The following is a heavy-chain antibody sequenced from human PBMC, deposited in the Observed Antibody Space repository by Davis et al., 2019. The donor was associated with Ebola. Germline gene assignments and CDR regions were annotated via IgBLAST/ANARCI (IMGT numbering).Heavy chain of an antibody. CDR3: EGRDGYSFDY. V-gene: IGHV2-70*11. D-gene: IGHD5-24*01. CDR2: IDWDDDK. J-gene: IGHJ4*02. Sequence: SGPTLVKPTQTLTLTCTFSGFSPSTSGMCVSWIRQPPGKALEWLARIDWDDDKYYSTSLKTRLTISKDTSKNQVVLTMTNMDPVDTATYYCEGRDGYSFDYWGQGTLVTVSS. CDR1: GFSPSTSGMC.